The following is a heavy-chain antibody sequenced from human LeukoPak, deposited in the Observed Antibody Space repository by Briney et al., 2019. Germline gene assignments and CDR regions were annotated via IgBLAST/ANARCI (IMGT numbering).Heavy chain of an antibody. J-gene: IGHJ5*02. CDR2: ITGSSTYI. CDR1: GFTFSSYT. CDR3: ARDLTVTSTCWFDL. Sequence: GGSLRLSCAVSGFTFSSYTMNWVRQAPGKGLEWVSSITGSSTYIYYADSVKGRFTISRDDAKNSLYLQMDNLGAEDTAVYYCARDLTVTSTCWFDLWGQGTLVTVSS. D-gene: IGHD4-11*01. V-gene: IGHV3-21*01.